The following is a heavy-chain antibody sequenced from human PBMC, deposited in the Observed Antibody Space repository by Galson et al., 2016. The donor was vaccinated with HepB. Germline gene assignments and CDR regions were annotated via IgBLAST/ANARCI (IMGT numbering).Heavy chain of an antibody. Sequence: SLRLSCAASKFTFSSYTMNWVRQAPGKGLEWVSYISSSSSSIYYADSGKGRFTISRDNAKNSLYLQMNSLRDEDTAVYYCATQYCSGGSCYSAAPGYWYFDLWGRGTLVTVSS. V-gene: IGHV3-48*02. J-gene: IGHJ2*01. CDR3: ATQYCSGGSCYSAAPGYWYFDL. CDR2: ISSSSSSI. D-gene: IGHD2-15*01. CDR1: KFTFSSYT.